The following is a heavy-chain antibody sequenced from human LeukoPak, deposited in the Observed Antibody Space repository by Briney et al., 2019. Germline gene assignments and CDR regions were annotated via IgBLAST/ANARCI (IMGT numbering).Heavy chain of an antibody. CDR2: ISYDGSNK. J-gene: IGHJ4*02. Sequence: GGSLRLSCAASGFTFSSYAMHWVRQAPGKGLEWVAVISYDGSNKYYADSVKGRFTISRDNSKNTPYLQMNSPRAEDTAVYYCARSLAAAGTDFDYWGQGTLVTVS. D-gene: IGHD6-13*01. CDR3: ARSLAAAGTDFDY. CDR1: GFTFSSYA. V-gene: IGHV3-30-3*01.